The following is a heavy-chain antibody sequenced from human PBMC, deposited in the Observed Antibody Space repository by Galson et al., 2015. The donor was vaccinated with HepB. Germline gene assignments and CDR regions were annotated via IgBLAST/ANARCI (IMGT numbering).Heavy chain of an antibody. Sequence: SLRLSCAASGFTFSSYAMSWVRQAPGKGLEWVSAISGSGGSTYYADSVKGRFTISRDNSKNTLYLQMNSPRAEDTAVYYCAKGRRTYYYDSSGLGYWGQGTLVTVSS. CDR1: GFTFSSYA. CDR3: AKGRRTYYYDSSGLGY. CDR2: ISGSGGST. J-gene: IGHJ4*02. V-gene: IGHV3-23*01. D-gene: IGHD3-22*01.